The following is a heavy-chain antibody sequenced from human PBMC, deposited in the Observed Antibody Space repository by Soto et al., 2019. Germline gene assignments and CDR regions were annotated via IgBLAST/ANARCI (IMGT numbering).Heavy chain of an antibody. V-gene: IGHV4-34*02. CDR2: VYHSGGT. CDR1: GRSSSSYY. J-gene: IGHJ6*02. D-gene: IGHD6-19*01. CDR3: GAVASSADFYGKDV. Sequence: QVQLQQWGAGLLKPSETLSLTCAVYGRSSSSYYWSWIRQPPGKGLEWIGEVYHSGGTNYNPSLKSRVTISEDTSKNQFSLMLKSVTAADTAVYYCGAVASSADFYGKDVWGQGTTVTVSS.